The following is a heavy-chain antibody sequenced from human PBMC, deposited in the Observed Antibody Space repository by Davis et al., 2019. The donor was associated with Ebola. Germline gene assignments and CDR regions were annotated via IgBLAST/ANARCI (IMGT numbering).Heavy chain of an antibody. D-gene: IGHD6-13*01. CDR2: ISGSGGST. CDR1: GFTFSSYW. V-gene: IGHV3-23*01. Sequence: GESLKISCAASGFTFSSYWMSWVRQAPGKGLEWVSAISGSGGSTYYADSVKGRFTISRDNSKNTLYLQMNSLRAEDTAVYYCAKDRAAAGNFDYWGQGTLVTVSS. CDR3: AKDRAAAGNFDY. J-gene: IGHJ4*02.